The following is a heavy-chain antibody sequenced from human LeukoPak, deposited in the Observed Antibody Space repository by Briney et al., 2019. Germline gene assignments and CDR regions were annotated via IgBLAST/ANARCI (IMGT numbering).Heavy chain of an antibody. D-gene: IGHD6-13*01. CDR1: GFRFSDYG. Sequence: GGSLTLSCVASGFRFSDYGMHWVRQAPGKGLEWVAFIPYDASDKYYADSVKGRFTISRDNSNNTLTLHMNSLRTEDTSIYFCAKGAWAADGPMGNNFASWGQGSLVTVSS. V-gene: IGHV3-30*02. J-gene: IGHJ4*02. CDR2: IPYDASDK. CDR3: AKGAWAADGPMGNNFAS.